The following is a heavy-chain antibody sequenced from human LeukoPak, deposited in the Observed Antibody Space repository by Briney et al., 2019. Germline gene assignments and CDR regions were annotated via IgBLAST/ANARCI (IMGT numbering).Heavy chain of an antibody. D-gene: IGHD3-22*01. V-gene: IGHV3-30*18. CDR1: GFTFSSYG. J-gene: IGHJ4*02. CDR2: ISYDGSNK. Sequence: QPGRSLRLSCAASGFTFSSYGMHWVRQAPGKGLEWVAVISYDGSNKYYADSVKGRFTISRDNSKNTLYLQMNSLRAEDTAVYYCAKVGCGSGYCAFDYWGQGTLVTVSS. CDR3: AKVGCGSGYCAFDY.